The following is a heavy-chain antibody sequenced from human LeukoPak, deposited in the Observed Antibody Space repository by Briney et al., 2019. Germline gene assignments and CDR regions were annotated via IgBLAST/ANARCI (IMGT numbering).Heavy chain of an antibody. J-gene: IGHJ3*02. Sequence: GASVKVSSKASGYTFTSYGISWVRQAPGQGLEWMGWISAYNGNTNYAQKLQGRVTMTTDTSTSTAYMELRSLRSDDTAVYYCARLFMVRGVISTDAFDIWGQGTMVTVSS. CDR2: ISAYNGNT. CDR3: ARLFMVRGVISTDAFDI. V-gene: IGHV1-18*01. CDR1: GYTFTSYG. D-gene: IGHD3-10*01.